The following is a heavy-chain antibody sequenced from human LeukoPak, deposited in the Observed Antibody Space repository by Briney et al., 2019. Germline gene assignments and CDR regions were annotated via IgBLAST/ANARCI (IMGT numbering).Heavy chain of an antibody. CDR2: INPNNGGT. D-gene: IGHD2-2*01. Sequence: EASVKVSCKASGYTFTGYYMHWVRQAPGQGLEWMGWINPNNGGTNYAQKFQGRVTMTRDTSISTAYMEPSRLTSDDTAVYYCARGRGTTSSNFDYWGQGTLVTVSS. J-gene: IGHJ4*02. V-gene: IGHV1-2*02. CDR1: GYTFTGYY. CDR3: ARGRGTTSSNFDY.